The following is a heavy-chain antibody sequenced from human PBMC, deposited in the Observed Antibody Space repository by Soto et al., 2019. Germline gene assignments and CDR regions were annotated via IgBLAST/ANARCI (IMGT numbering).Heavy chain of an antibody. V-gene: IGHV6-1*01. CDR1: GDSVSSNSAA. D-gene: IGHD1-1*01. Sequence: PSQTLSLTCAISGDSVSSNSAAWNWIRLSPSRGLEWLARTYYRSRWYNDYAVSVRSRITVNPDTSKNQFSLQLSSVTAADTAVYYCANANYYFDYWGQGTLVTVSS. J-gene: IGHJ4*02. CDR2: TYYRSRWYN. CDR3: ANANYYFDY.